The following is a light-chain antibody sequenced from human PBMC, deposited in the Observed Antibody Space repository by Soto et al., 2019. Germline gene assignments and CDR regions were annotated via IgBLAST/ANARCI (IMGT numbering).Light chain of an antibody. V-gene: IGKV3-11*01. J-gene: IGKJ4*01. CDR3: LHRSDWPPLT. CDR2: DAS. Sequence: EIVLTQSPATLSLSPGERATLSCRASQSVATYLAWYQQKPGQAPRLLIYDASTRATGIPARFSGSGSGTDFTLTISSLGPEDFAVYYCLHRSDWPPLTFGGGTKVDI. CDR1: QSVATY.